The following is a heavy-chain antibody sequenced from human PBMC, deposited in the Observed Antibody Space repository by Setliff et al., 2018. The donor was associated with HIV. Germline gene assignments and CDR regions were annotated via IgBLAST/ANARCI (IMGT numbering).Heavy chain of an antibody. D-gene: IGHD3-10*01. CDR2: IHYSGST. J-gene: IGHJ4*02. CDR3: ARVPVGSGSVDY. CDR1: GGSISSGSYY. Sequence: SETLSLTCTVSGGSISSGSYYWSRIRQPPGKGLEWIGYIHYSGSTNYNPSLKTRVTISLDTSRNQFSLNLSSVIAADTAVYYCARVPVGSGSVDYWGQGTLVTVSS. V-gene: IGHV4-61*01.